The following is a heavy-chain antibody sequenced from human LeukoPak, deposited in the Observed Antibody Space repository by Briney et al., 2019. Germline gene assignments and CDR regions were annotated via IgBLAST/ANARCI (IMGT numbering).Heavy chain of an antibody. J-gene: IGHJ3*02. V-gene: IGHV4-59*08. CDR2: IYYSGST. CDR3: ARGIAAAGPPVPAFDI. D-gene: IGHD6-13*01. Sequence: SETLSLTCTVSGGSISSYYWSWIRQPPGKGLEWIGYIYYSGSTNYNPSLKSRVTISVDTSKNQFSLKLSSVTAADTAVYYCARGIAAAGPPVPAFDIWGQGTMVTVSS. CDR1: GGSISSYY.